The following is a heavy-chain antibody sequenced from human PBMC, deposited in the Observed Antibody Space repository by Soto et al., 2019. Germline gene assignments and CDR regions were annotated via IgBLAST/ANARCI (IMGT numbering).Heavy chain of an antibody. CDR2: MNPNSGNT. Sequence: QVQLVQSGAEVKKPGASVKVSCKASGYTFTSYDINWVRQATGQGLEWMGWMNPNSGNTGYAQKFQGRVTMTRNTSISTAYMELSSLRSEDTAVYYCARVYYYDSSGYLLGGNYYYYGMDVWGQGTTVTVSS. D-gene: IGHD3-22*01. CDR3: ARVYYYDSSGYLLGGNYYYYGMDV. J-gene: IGHJ6*02. V-gene: IGHV1-8*01. CDR1: GYTFTSYD.